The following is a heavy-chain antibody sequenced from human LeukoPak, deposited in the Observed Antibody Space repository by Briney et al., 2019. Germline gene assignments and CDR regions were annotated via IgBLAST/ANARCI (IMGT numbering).Heavy chain of an antibody. CDR3: ASILDPYCSSTSCTDY. J-gene: IGHJ4*02. Sequence: GGSLRLSCAASGFTFSSYSMNWVRQAPGKGLEWVSSISSSSSYIYYADSVKGRFTISRDNAKNSLYLQMNGLRAEDTAVYCCASILDPYCSSTSCTDYWGQGTLVTVSS. V-gene: IGHV3-21*01. CDR2: ISSSSSYI. D-gene: IGHD2-2*01. CDR1: GFTFSSYS.